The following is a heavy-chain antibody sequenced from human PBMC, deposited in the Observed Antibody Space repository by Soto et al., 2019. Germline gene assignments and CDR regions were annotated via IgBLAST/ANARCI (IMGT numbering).Heavy chain of an antibody. CDR1: GFTFSSYA. Sequence: QVQLVESGGGVVQPGRSLRLSCAASGFTFSSYAMHWVRQAPGKGLEWVAVISYDGSNKYYADSVKGRFTISRDNSKNTLYLQMNSLRAEDTAVYYCAREREGENSSGWPRLFDYWGQGTLDTVSS. D-gene: IGHD6-19*01. J-gene: IGHJ4*02. CDR2: ISYDGSNK. CDR3: AREREGENSSGWPRLFDY. V-gene: IGHV3-30-3*01.